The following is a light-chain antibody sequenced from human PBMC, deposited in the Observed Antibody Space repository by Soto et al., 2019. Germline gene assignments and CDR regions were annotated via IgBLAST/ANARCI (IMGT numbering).Light chain of an antibody. J-gene: IGLJ2*01. CDR2: DVS. CDR3: SSYTGSSTYVV. Sequence: QSALTQPASVSGSPGQSITISCTGTSSDVGGYNYVSWYQQHPGKDPKLMIYDVSNRPSGVANRFSGSKSGNTASLTISGLQAEDEAEYYCSSYTGSSTYVVFGGGTKVTVL. CDR1: SSDVGGYNY. V-gene: IGLV2-14*01.